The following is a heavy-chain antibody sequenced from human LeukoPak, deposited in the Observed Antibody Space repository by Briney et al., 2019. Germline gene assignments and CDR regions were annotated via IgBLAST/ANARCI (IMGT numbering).Heavy chain of an antibody. CDR3: TYGSGTKPDY. J-gene: IGHJ4*02. CDR1: GGSISSSSYY. CDR2: IYYSGST. D-gene: IGHD3-10*01. Sequence: PSETLSLTCTVSGGSISSSSYYWGWIRQPPGKGLEWIGSIYYSGSTYYNPSLKSRVTISVDTSKNQFSLKLSSVTAADTAVYYCTYGSGTKPDYWGQGTLVTVSS. V-gene: IGHV4-39*01.